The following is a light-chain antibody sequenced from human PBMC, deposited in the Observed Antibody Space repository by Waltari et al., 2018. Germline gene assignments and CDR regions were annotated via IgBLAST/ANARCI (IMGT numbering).Light chain of an antibody. CDR2: GAS. CDR3: QHYLRLPVT. V-gene: IGKV3-20*01. Sequence: ELVLTQSPGTLSLSVGEGATVSCRASESVSRALAWYQQKPGQAPRLLIYGASTRATGIPERFSGSGSGTDFSLTISRLEPDDFAVYYCQHYLRLPVTFGQGTTVEI. J-gene: IGKJ1*01. CDR1: ESVSRA.